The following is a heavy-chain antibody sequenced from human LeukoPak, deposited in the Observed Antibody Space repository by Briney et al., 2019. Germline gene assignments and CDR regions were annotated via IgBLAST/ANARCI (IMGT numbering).Heavy chain of an antibody. CDR2: INPNSGGT. V-gene: IGHV1-2*02. Sequence: ASVKVSCKASGYTFTGYYMHWVRQAPGQGLEWMGWINPNSGGTNYAQKFQGRVTMTRDTSISTAYMELSRLRSDDTAVYYCARDGSCSGGSCNLYYYYYMDVWGKGTTVTVSS. CDR1: GYTFTGYY. CDR3: ARDGSCSGGSCNLYYYYYMDV. J-gene: IGHJ6*03. D-gene: IGHD2-15*01.